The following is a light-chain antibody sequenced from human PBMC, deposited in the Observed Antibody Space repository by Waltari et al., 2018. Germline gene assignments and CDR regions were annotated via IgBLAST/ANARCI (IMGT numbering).Light chain of an antibody. Sequence: EMVMTQSPLTLSVSPGERATLSCRASQSIGINLAWYQQKPGQAPRLLISDASTRAAGIPARVTGSGSGTEFTLTISSLQSEEFAFYYCQQYNNWPRGTFGQGTKVESK. V-gene: IGKV3-15*01. J-gene: IGKJ1*01. CDR2: DAS. CDR3: QQYNNWPRGT. CDR1: QSIGIN.